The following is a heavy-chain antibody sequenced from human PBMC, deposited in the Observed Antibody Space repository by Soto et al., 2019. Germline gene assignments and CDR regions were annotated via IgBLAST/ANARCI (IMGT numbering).Heavy chain of an antibody. V-gene: IGHV1-18*01. D-gene: IGHD3-22*01. CDR3: ARGVPYYYDSSGYYYYGMDV. Sequence: ASVKVSCKASGYTFTSYGISWVRQAPGQGLEWMGWISAYNGNTNYAQKLQGRVTMTTDTSTSTAYMELRSLRSGDTAVYYCARGVPYYYDSSGYYYYGMDVWGQGTTVTVSS. CDR2: ISAYNGNT. CDR1: GYTFTSYG. J-gene: IGHJ6*02.